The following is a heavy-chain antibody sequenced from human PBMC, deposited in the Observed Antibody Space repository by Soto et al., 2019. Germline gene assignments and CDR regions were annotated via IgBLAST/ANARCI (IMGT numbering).Heavy chain of an antibody. V-gene: IGHV1-46*01. CDR3: ARDADCISTSCYVRYYYYGMDV. Sequence: GASVKVSCKASGYTFTSYYMHWVRQAPGQGLEWMGIINPSGGSTSYAQKFQGRVTMTRDTSTSTVYMELSSLRSEDTAVYYCARDADCISTSCYVRYYYYGMDVWGQGTTVTVSS. CDR1: GYTFTSYY. D-gene: IGHD2-2*01. J-gene: IGHJ6*02. CDR2: INPSGGST.